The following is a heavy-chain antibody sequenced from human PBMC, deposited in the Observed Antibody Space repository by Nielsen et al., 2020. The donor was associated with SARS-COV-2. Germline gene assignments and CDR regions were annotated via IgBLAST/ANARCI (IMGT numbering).Heavy chain of an antibody. CDR2: IYPGDSDT. Sequence: GESLKISCQTSGYTFTSYWIGWVRQMPGKGLEWMGIIYPGDSDTRYSPSFQGQVTISADKSISTAYLQWSSLKASDTAMYYCARHEDEDSYGLLDYWGQGTLVTVSS. J-gene: IGHJ4*02. V-gene: IGHV5-51*01. CDR1: GYTFTSYW. D-gene: IGHD5-18*01. CDR3: ARHEDEDSYGLLDY.